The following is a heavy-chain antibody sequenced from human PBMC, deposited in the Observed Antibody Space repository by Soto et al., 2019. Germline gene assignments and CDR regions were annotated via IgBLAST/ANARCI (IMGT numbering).Heavy chain of an antibody. CDR1: GFSFSSYA. D-gene: IGHD3-22*01. V-gene: IGHV3-23*01. CDR3: AKDHPVIEVVKVFEY. Sequence: GGSLRLSCAASGFSFSSYAMCWVRQAPGKGLDWVSAVSGSGTKTHYADSVKGRFTISRDNSKNTLYLQMNSLRAEDTAVYYCAKDHPVIEVVKVFEYWGRGALVTVSS. CDR2: VSGSGTKT. J-gene: IGHJ4*02.